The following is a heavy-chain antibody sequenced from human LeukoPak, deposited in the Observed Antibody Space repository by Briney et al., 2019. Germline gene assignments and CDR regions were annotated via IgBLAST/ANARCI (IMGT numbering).Heavy chain of an antibody. V-gene: IGHV3-30*18. D-gene: IGHD6-13*01. CDR3: AKEGDISSSWYLSNYFDY. Sequence: GGSLRLSCAASGFTFRAYAMHWVRQAPGKGLEWVAIISYDGSNTYYADSVKGRFTISRDNSKNTLSLQMDSLRAEDTAVYYCAKEGDISSSWYLSNYFDYWGQGTLVTVSS. J-gene: IGHJ4*02. CDR1: GFTFRAYA. CDR2: ISYDGSNT.